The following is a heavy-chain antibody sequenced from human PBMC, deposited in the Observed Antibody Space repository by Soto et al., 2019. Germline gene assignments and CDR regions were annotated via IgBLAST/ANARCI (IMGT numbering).Heavy chain of an antibody. CDR1: GFTVSTYY. V-gene: IGHV3-66*01. CDR3: ARGRSASSDFDS. CDR2: VYSGGTT. D-gene: IGHD3-10*01. J-gene: IGHJ4*02. Sequence: EVQLVESGGGLVQPGGSLRLSCAASGFTVSTYYMNWVRQAPGEGLEWVSVVYSGGTTYYAGSVRGRFTISRDNSKSTLSLQMNSLRAEDTAVYYCARGRSASSDFDSWGQGTLVTVSS.